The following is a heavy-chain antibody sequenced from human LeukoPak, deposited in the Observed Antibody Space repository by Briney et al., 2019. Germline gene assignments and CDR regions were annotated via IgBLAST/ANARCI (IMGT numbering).Heavy chain of an antibody. CDR3: KIFLAGVGTMDY. J-gene: IGHJ4*02. CDR2: IRSKANSYAT. V-gene: IGHV3-73*01. Sequence: PGGSLTLSCAASGFTFSGSAMHWVRQASGKGLEWVGRIRSKANSYATAYAASVKGSFTISRDDSKNTAYMQMNSLKTEDTAVYYCKIFLAGVGTMDYWGQGTLVTVSS. CDR1: GFTFSGSA. D-gene: IGHD1-26*01.